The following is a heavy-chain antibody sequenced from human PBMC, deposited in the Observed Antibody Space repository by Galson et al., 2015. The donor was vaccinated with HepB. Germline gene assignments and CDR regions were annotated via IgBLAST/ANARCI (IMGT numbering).Heavy chain of an antibody. CDR2: ISSNSSTI. J-gene: IGHJ5*02. V-gene: IGHV3-48*02. CDR3: ARDRRPGMASLGFDP. CDR1: GFTFSSYS. D-gene: IGHD2-8*01. Sequence: SLRLSCAASGFTFSSYSMNWVRQAPGKGLEWVSYISSNSSTIYYADSVKGRFSISRDNAKNTLYLQMNSLRDEDTAVYYCARDRRPGMASLGFDPLGQGTLVSVSP.